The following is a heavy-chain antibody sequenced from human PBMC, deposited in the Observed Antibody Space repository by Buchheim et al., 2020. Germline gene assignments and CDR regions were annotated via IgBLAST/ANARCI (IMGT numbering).Heavy chain of an antibody. D-gene: IGHD4-17*01. J-gene: IGHJ4*02. Sequence: QVQLQESGPGLVKPSETLSLTCTVSGGSISSYYWSWIRQPPGKGLEWIGYIYYSGSTNYNPSLKSRVTISVDTSKNQFSLKLSSVTAADTAVYYCARASRCGDYYLLDYWGQGTL. CDR3: ARASRCGDYYLLDY. V-gene: IGHV4-59*01. CDR2: IYYSGST. CDR1: GGSISSYY.